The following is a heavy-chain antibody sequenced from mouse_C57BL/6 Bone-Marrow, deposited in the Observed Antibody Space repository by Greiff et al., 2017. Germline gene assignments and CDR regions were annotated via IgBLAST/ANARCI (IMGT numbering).Heavy chain of an antibody. CDR3: ARQNDGYYVGFAY. V-gene: IGHV5-12*01. D-gene: IGHD2-3*01. J-gene: IGHJ3*01. CDR1: GFTFSDYY. Sequence: EVHLVESGGGLVQPGGSLKLSCAASGFTFSDYYMYWVRQTPEKRLEWVAYISNGGGSTYYPDTVKGRFTISRDNAKNTLYLQMSRLKSEDTDMYDCARQNDGYYVGFAYWGQGTLVTVSA. CDR2: ISNGGGST.